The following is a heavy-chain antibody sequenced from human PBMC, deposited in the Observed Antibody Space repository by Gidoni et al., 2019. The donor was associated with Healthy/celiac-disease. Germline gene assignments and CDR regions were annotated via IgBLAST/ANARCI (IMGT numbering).Heavy chain of an antibody. CDR2: ISWNSGSI. CDR3: AKDIAEISTSAHEN. D-gene: IGHD2-15*01. V-gene: IGHV3-9*01. CDR1: GFTFDDYA. Sequence: EVQLVESGGGLVQPCRSLKLSCAASGFTFDDYAMHWVRQAPGKGLEWVSGISWNSGSIGYADSVKGRFTISRDNAKNSLYLQMNSLRAEDTALYYCAKDIAEISTSAHENWGQGTLVTVSS. J-gene: IGHJ4*02.